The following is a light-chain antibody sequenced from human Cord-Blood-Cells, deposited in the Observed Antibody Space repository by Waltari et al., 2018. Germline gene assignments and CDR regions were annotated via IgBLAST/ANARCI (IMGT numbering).Light chain of an antibody. CDR1: QSISSY. CDR2: AAS. V-gene: IGKV1-39*01. CDR3: QQRYSTPLT. Sequence: DIQMTQSPSSLSASVGDRVTITCRASQSISSYLNWYQQKPGKAPKLLIYAASSLQSGVPARFSGSGSGTDFTLTISSLQPEDCATYYCQQRYSTPLTFGGGTKVEMK. J-gene: IGKJ4*01.